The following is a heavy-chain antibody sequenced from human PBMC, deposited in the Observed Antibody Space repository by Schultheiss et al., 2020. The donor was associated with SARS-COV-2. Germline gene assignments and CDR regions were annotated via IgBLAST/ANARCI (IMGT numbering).Heavy chain of an antibody. CDR1: GGSISSGGYY. V-gene: IGHV4-31*03. J-gene: IGHJ4*02. Sequence: SETLSLTCTVSGGSISSGGYYWSWIRQHPGKGLEWIGYIYYSGSTYYNPSLKSRVTISVDTSKNQFSLKLSSVTAADTAVYYCARESPSLNLEPTHFDYWGQGTLVTVSS. CDR3: ARESPSLNLEPTHFDY. CDR2: IYYSGST. D-gene: IGHD1-1*01.